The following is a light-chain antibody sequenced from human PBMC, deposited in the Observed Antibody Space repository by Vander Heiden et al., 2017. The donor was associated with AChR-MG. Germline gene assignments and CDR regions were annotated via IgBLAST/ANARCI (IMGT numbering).Light chain of an antibody. CDR1: GPNIGSAFD. J-gene: IGLJ1*01. CDR3: HSYDENLSGRSV. Sequence: QPILTQPPPVSAAPGQRVTLSCPGSGPNIGSAFDVHWYQHLPGTAPNLLIYNNFYRPSGVPDRFSASKSVTSASLAITGLQAADEADYYCHSYDENLSGRSVFGTGTKVTVL. CDR2: NNF. V-gene: IGLV1-40*01.